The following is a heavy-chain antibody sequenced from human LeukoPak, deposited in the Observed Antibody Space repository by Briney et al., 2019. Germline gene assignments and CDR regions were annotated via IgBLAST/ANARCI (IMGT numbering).Heavy chain of an antibody. V-gene: IGHV4-59*08. CDR1: DGSISDSY. Sequence: SETLSLTCTVSDGSISDSYWSWIRQSPGKGLEWIGYIFYTGFTHYNPSLESRVTISVATSKKQFSLRLNSVTAADTAVYFCATPSKKRADRVLRYFDRQMRGAFDIWGQGTMVTVSS. CDR3: ATPSKKRADRVLRYFDRQMRGAFDI. J-gene: IGHJ3*02. D-gene: IGHD3-9*01. CDR2: IFYTGFT.